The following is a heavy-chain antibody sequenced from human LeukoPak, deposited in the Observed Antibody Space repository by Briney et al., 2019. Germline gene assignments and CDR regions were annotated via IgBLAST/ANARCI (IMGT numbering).Heavy chain of an antibody. CDR1: GFTFSSYA. Sequence: GGSLRLSCAASGFTFSSYAMHWVRQAPGKGLEWVAVISYDGSNKYYADSVKGRFTISRDNSKNTLYLQMNSLRAEDTAVYYCARWYCSSTNCYYDYWGQGTLVTVSS. V-gene: IGHV3-30*14. J-gene: IGHJ4*02. D-gene: IGHD2-2*01. CDR3: ARWYCSSTNCYYDY. CDR2: ISYDGSNK.